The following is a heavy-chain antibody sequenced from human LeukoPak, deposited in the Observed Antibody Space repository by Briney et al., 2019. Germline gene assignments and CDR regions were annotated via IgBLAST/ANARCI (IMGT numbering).Heavy chain of an antibody. J-gene: IGHJ4*02. D-gene: IGHD6-19*01. CDR3: ATRYSSVLYSSGWYSSSFDY. CDR2: TYSRSKWYN. CDR1: GDSVSSNSAA. Sequence: SQTLSLTCAISGDSVSSNSAAWNWIRQSPSRGLEWLGRTYSRSKWYNDYAVCVKSRITINPDTSKNQFSLQLNSVTPEDSAVYHCATRYSSVLYSSGWYSSSFDYWGQGTLVTVSS. V-gene: IGHV6-1*01.